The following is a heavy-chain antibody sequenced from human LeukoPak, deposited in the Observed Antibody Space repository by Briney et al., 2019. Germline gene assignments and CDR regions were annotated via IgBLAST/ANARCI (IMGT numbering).Heavy chain of an antibody. CDR3: AKDRYSSSQSPWWFDP. J-gene: IGHJ5*02. D-gene: IGHD6-13*01. CDR2: ISGSGGST. Sequence: QSGGSLRLSCAASGFTFSSYAMSWVRQAPGKGLEWVSAISGSGGSTYYADSVEGRFTISRDNSKNTLYLQMNSLRAEDTAVYYCAKDRYSSSQSPWWFDPWGQGTLVTVSS. V-gene: IGHV3-23*01. CDR1: GFTFSSYA.